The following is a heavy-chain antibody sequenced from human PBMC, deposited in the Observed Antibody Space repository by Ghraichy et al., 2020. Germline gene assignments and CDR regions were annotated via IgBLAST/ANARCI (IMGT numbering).Heavy chain of an antibody. CDR2: ISGSGGST. CDR1: GFTFSSYA. J-gene: IGHJ4*02. CDR3: AKIPTSTVVTTTNFDY. V-gene: IGHV3-23*01. D-gene: IGHD4-23*01. Sequence: GGSLRLSCAASGFTFSSYAMSWVRQAPGKGLEWVSAISGSGGSTYYADSVKGRFTISRDNSKNTLYLQMNSLRAEDTAVYYCAKIPTSTVVTTTNFDYWGQGTLVTVSS.